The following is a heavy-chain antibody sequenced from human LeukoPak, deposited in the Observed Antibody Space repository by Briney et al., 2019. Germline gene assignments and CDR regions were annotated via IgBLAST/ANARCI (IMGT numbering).Heavy chain of an antibody. J-gene: IGHJ4*02. CDR2: VKQDGSEK. V-gene: IGHV3-7*01. CDR3: ARGRGDSSSWCFDY. CDR1: GFTFSNFW. D-gene: IGHD6-13*01. Sequence: PGGSLRLSCAASGFTFSNFWMTWVRQAPGKGLEWVANVKQDGSEKSCVDSVKGRFTISRDNAKNSLYLQMNSLRVEDTAVYYCARGRGDSSSWCFDYWGQGTLVTVSS.